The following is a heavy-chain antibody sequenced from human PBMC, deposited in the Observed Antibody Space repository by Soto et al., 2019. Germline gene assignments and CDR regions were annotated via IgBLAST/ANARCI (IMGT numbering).Heavy chain of an antibody. Sequence: GASVKVSCKASGGTFSSYAIRWVRQAPGQGLEWMGGIIPIFGTANYAQKFQGRVTITAAESTSTAYMELSSLRSEDTAVYYCAREQDSYGSYYYYYGMDVWGQGTTVTVSS. CDR1: GGTFSSYA. V-gene: IGHV1-69*13. CDR3: AREQDSYGSYYYYYGMDV. CDR2: IIPIFGTA. D-gene: IGHD5-18*01. J-gene: IGHJ6*02.